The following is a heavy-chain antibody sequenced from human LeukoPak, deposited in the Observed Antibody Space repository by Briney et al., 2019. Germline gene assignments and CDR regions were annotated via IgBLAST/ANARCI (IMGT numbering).Heavy chain of an antibody. CDR1: GGTFSSYA. CDR2: IIPILGIV. Sequence: ASVKVSCKASGGTFSSYAISWVRQAPGQGLEWMGRIIPILGIVNYAQRFQGSVSITADKSTTTVFMELSSLRSEDTAVYYCARDLLYQPFDYWGQGTLVTVSS. V-gene: IGHV1-69*04. D-gene: IGHD2-2*01. CDR3: ARDLLYQPFDY. J-gene: IGHJ4*02.